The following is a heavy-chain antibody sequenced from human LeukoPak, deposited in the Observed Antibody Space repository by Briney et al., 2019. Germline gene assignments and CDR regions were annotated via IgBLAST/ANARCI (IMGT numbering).Heavy chain of an antibody. CDR1: GGSISSSSYY. V-gene: IGHV4-39*01. CDR2: INYSGST. Sequence: SETLSLTCTVSGGSISSSSYYWGWIRQPPGKRLEWIGSINYSGSTYYNPSLKSRVTISVDTSKNQFSLKLSSVTAADTAVYHCARLNYGIGDYWGQGTLVTGSS. J-gene: IGHJ4*02. D-gene: IGHD3-10*01. CDR3: ARLNYGIGDY.